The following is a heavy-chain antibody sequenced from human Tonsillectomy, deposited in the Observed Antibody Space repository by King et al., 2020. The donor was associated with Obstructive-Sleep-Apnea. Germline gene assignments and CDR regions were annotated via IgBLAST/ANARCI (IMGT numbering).Heavy chain of an antibody. V-gene: IGHV3-21*01. J-gene: IGHJ4*02. CDR2: ISTSSSYI. CDR3: AREGVDLGVGIDY. Sequence: EQLVQSGGGLVKPGGSLRLSCAASGITFSSYNMNWVRQAPGKGLEWVSSISTSSSYIYYADSVKGRFTISRDNAKNSLYLQMHSLRVDDTAVYYCAREGVDLGVGIDYWGQGTLVTVSS. D-gene: IGHD3-3*01. CDR1: GITFSSYN.